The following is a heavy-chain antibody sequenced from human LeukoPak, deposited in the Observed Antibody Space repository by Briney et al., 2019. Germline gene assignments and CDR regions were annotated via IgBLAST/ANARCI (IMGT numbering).Heavy chain of an antibody. CDR3: ARDPSRFGEYGYFDY. D-gene: IGHD3-10*01. CDR1: GFTFSSFA. Sequence: GSLRPSCAASGFTFSSFATHWVRQTPGKGLEWVAGMSYNGNDKYYEDSLKGRFTISRDNSKNTLYLQMNSLRAEDTAVYYCARDPSRFGEYGYFDYWGQGSLVTVSS. CDR2: MSYNGNDK. J-gene: IGHJ4*02. V-gene: IGHV3-30*04.